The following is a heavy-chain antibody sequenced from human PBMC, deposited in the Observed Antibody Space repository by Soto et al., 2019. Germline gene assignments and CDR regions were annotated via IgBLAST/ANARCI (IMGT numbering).Heavy chain of an antibody. CDR2: IYYSGST. D-gene: IGHD3-3*01. CDR3: ARVRRDFWSGYYPFDP. V-gene: IGHV4-30-4*01. Sequence: SETLSLTXTVSGGSISSGDYYWSWIRQPPGKGLEWIGYIYYSGSTYYNPSLKSRVTISVDTSKNQFSLKLSSVTAADTAVYYCARVRRDFWSGYYPFDPWGQGTLVTVSS. CDR1: GGSISSGDYY. J-gene: IGHJ5*02.